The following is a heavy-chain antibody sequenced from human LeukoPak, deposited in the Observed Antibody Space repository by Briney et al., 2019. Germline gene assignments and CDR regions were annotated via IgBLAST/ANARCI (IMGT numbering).Heavy chain of an antibody. CDR1: GGSISSGGYY. Sequence: PSQTLSLTCTVSGGSISSGGYYWSWIRQPAGKGLEWIGRIYTSGSTNYNPSLKSRVTMSVDTSKNQFSLKLSSVTAADTAVYYCARAPKLGYSSSWYQGGNFDYWGQGTLVTVSS. V-gene: IGHV4-61*02. CDR3: ARAPKLGYSSSWYQGGNFDY. J-gene: IGHJ4*02. CDR2: IYTSGST. D-gene: IGHD6-13*01.